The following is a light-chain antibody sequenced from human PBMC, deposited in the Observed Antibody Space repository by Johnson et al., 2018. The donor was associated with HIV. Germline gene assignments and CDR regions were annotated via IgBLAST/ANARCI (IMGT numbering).Light chain of an antibody. CDR3: GSWDSSLSALYV. CDR1: SSNIGNNY. J-gene: IGLJ1*01. Sequence: QSVLTQPPSVSAAPGQKVTISCSGSSSNIGNNYVSWYQQLPGTAPKLLIYENNKRPSGIPDRFSGSKSGTSATLGINGLQTGDEADYYCGSWDSSLSALYVFGTGTKVAVL. V-gene: IGLV1-51*02. CDR2: ENN.